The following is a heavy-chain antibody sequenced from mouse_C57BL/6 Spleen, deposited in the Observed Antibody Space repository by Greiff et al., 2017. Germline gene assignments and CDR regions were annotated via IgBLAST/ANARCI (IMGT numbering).Heavy chain of an antibody. D-gene: IGHD2-10*02. Sequence: VQLQESGAELVKPGASVKISCKASGYAFSSYWMNWVKQRPGKGLEWIGQIYPGDGDTNYNGKFKGKATLTADKSSSTAYMQLSSLTSEDSAVYYCARGYGNYDYYAMDYWGQGTSVTVSS. CDR2: IYPGDGDT. V-gene: IGHV1-80*01. J-gene: IGHJ4*01. CDR1: GYAFSSYW. CDR3: ARGYGNYDYYAMDY.